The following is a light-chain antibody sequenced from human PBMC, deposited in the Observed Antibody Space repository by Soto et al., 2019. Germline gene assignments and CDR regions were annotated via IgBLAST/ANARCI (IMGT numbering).Light chain of an antibody. CDR2: GAS. J-gene: IGKJ4*01. CDR3: HQYDSSPLT. Sequence: EIVLTQSPGTLSLSPGERATLSCRASQSVSSSYLAWYQQKPGQAPRLLIYGASSRATGIPDRVSGSGSGTDFTLTISRLEPEDFAVYYCHQYDSSPLTVGGGTKVEIK. V-gene: IGKV3-20*01. CDR1: QSVSSSY.